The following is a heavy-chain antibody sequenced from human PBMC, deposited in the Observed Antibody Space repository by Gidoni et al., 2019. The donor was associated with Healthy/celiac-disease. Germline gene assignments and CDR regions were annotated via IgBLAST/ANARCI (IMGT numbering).Heavy chain of an antibody. CDR3: ARDIGSSGWFDY. V-gene: IGHV1-69*04. CDR1: GGTFSSYA. D-gene: IGHD6-19*01. CDR2: IIPILGIA. J-gene: IGHJ4*02. Sequence: QVQLVQSGAEVKKPGYSVTVSCQASGGTFSSYAISWVRQAPGQGLEWMGRIIPILGIANYAQKFQGRVTITADKSTSTAYMELSSLRSEDTAVYYCARDIGSSGWFDYWGQGTLVTVSS.